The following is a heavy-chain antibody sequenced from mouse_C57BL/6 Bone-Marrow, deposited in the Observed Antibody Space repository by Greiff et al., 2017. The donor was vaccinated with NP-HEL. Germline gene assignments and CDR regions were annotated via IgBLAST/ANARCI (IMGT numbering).Heavy chain of an antibody. CDR2: IYTGGGST. Sequence: QVQLQQSGAELVRPGPSVKMSCQASGYTFTNYWIGWAKQRPGHGLEWIGDIYTGGGSTNYNEKFKGKATLTADKSSSTADMQFSSLTSEDSAIYYCAYYGSSYWYFDVWGTGTTVTVSS. D-gene: IGHD1-1*01. V-gene: IGHV1-63*01. CDR1: GYTFTNYW. CDR3: AYYGSSYWYFDV. J-gene: IGHJ1*03.